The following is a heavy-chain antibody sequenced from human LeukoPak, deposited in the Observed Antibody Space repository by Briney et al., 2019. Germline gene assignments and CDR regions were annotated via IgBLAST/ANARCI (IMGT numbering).Heavy chain of an antibody. Sequence: GGSLRLSCAASGFTFDDYAMHWVRQAPGKGLEWVSLISWDGGSTYYADSVKGRFTISRDNSKNSLYLQMNSLRAEDTALYYCAKDLNLGYSYGSYYYYGMDVWGQGTTVTVSS. CDR1: GFTFDDYA. CDR3: AKDLNLGYSYGSYYYYGMDV. D-gene: IGHD5-18*01. J-gene: IGHJ6*02. CDR2: ISWDGGST. V-gene: IGHV3-43D*03.